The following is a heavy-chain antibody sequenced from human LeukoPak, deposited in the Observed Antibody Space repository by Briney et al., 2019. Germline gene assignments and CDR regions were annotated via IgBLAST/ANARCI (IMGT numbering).Heavy chain of an antibody. Sequence: GGSLRLSCVASGFTFSDAWMSWVRQAPGKGLEWVGRIKSKIDGGTIDYGAPVEGRFTISRDDSRNTLYLQMNSLKTEDTAVYYCSTRRQDGCWGQGTLVTVS. J-gene: IGHJ4*02. V-gene: IGHV3-15*01. CDR1: GFTFSDAW. D-gene: IGHD6-25*01. CDR3: STRRQDGC. CDR2: IKSKIDGGTI.